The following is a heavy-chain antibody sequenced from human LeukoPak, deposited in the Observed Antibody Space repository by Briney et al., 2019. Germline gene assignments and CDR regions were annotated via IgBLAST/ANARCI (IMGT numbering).Heavy chain of an antibody. CDR1: GFTFSSYA. CDR3: ARAPYSSNPPDY. CDR2: ISYDGSNK. D-gene: IGHD6-13*01. J-gene: IGHJ4*02. V-gene: IGHV3-30*04. Sequence: GGSLRLSCAASGFTFSSYAMHWVRQAPGKGLEWVAVISYDGSNKYYADSVKGRFTISRDNSKNTLYLQMNSLRAEDTAVYYCARAPYSSNPPDYWGQGTLVTVSS.